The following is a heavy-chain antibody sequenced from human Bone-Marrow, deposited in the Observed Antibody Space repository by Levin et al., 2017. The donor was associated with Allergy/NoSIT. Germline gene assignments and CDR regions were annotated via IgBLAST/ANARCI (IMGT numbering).Heavy chain of an antibody. CDR1: GYTFTSYV. CDR3: ARENYDTSGQCLHFDS. J-gene: IGHJ4*02. CDR2: SSAYNGRT. D-gene: IGHD3-22*01. Sequence: ASVKVSCKASGYTFTSYVISWVRQVPGQGLEWMGWSSAYNGRTKYVQNFEDRVNMTTDRSTSTAYMELRSLGSGDTAVYYCARENYDTSGQCLHFDSWGQGTLVTVSS. V-gene: IGHV1-18*01.